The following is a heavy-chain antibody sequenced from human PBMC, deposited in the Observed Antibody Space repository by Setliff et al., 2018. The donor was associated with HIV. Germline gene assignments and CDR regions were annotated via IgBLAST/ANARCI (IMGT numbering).Heavy chain of an antibody. CDR3: ARAFFFDTSGYRSYYHYMDV. CDR2: IYKSGST. CDR1: GGSISTYH. Sequence: SETLSLTCSVSGGSISTYHWSWIRQPPGKGLEWIGYIYKSGSTNYSPSLKSRVTISPGTSKNQFSLRLSSVTAADTATYYCARAFFFDTSGYRSYYHYMDVWGKGTTVTVSS. D-gene: IGHD3-22*01. V-gene: IGHV4-59*01. J-gene: IGHJ6*03.